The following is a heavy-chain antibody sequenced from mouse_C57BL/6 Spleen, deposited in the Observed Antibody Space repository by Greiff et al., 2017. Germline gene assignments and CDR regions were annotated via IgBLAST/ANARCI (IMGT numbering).Heavy chain of an antibody. J-gene: IGHJ4*01. Sequence: QVQLQQSGPELVKPGASVKISCKASGYAFSSSWMNWVKQRPGKGLEWIGRIYPGDGDTNYNGKLKGQDTLSADKSSSTVYMQLRSLTSGAYAVYFCASPKIPRSSAMDYWGQGTSVTVSS. D-gene: IGHD1-3*01. V-gene: IGHV1-82*01. CDR1: GYAFSSSW. CDR3: ASPKIPRSSAMDY. CDR2: IYPGDGDT.